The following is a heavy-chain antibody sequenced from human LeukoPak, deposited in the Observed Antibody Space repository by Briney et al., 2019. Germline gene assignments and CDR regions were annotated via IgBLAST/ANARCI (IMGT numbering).Heavy chain of an antibody. CDR3: AKDRHVLRFLECPH. J-gene: IGHJ4*02. CDR2: IRYDGSNK. D-gene: IGHD3-3*01. CDR1: GFTFSSYG. Sequence: GGSLRLSCAASGFTFSSYGMHWVRQAAGKGLEWVAFIRYDGSNKYYADSVKGRFTISRDNSKNTLYLQMNSLRAEDTAVYYCAKDRHVLRFLECPHWGQGTLVTVSS. V-gene: IGHV3-30*02.